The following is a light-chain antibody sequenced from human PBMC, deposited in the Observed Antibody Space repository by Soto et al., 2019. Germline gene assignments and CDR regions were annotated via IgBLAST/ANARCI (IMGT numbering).Light chain of an antibody. V-gene: IGLV1-40*01. Sequence: SVLTQPPSVSGAPGQRVTISCTGSSSNIGAGYDVHWYQQLPGTAPKLLIYGNSNRPSGVPDRFSGSKSGTSASLAITGLQAEDEADYYCQSYDSSLSGGGVFGTGTKLTVL. CDR2: GNS. CDR1: SSNIGAGYD. J-gene: IGLJ1*01. CDR3: QSYDSSLSGGGV.